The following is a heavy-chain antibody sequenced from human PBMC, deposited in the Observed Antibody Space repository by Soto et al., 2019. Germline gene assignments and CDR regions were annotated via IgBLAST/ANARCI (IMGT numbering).Heavy chain of an antibody. J-gene: IGHJ4*02. CDR3: ARDLNTAMVIGPDY. D-gene: IGHD5-18*01. CDR1: GFTSSSYG. V-gene: IGHV3-33*01. CDR2: IWYDGSNK. Sequence: GGSLRLSCAASGFTSSSYGMHWVRQAPGKGLEWVAVIWYDGSNKYYADSVKGRFTISRDNSKNTLYLQMNSLRAEDTAVYYCARDLNTAMVIGPDYWGQGTLVTVSS.